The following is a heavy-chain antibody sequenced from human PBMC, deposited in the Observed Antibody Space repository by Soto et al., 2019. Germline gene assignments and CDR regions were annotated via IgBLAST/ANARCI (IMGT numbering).Heavy chain of an antibody. CDR2: INDRGSI. CDR1: GGSFSGYY. J-gene: IGHJ2*01. CDR3: ARESHDILTGPPWVWYFDL. V-gene: IGHV4-34*01. D-gene: IGHD3-9*01. Sequence: QVQLQQWGAGPLRPLETLSLTCGVSGGSFSGYYWAWIRQSPGKGLEWIGEINDRGSINYNPSLKSRVSISVDTSKNHYSRNLRSVTAADTAVYYCARESHDILTGPPWVWYFDLWGRCTLVTVSS.